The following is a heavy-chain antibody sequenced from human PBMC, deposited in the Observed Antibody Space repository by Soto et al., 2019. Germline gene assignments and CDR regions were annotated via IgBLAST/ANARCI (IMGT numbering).Heavy chain of an antibody. J-gene: IGHJ4*02. D-gene: IGHD5-18*01. V-gene: IGHV1-46*01. CDR3: ATSLIQLWFHTVDY. Sequence: SVKVSCKASGYTFTSYYMHWVRQAPGQGPEWMGKINPSGGSTSYAQKFQGRVTKTRDTSTSTGYMELSSLRSEDTAVYYCATSLIQLWFHTVDYWGQGTLVTVSS. CDR1: GYTFTSYY. CDR2: INPSGGST.